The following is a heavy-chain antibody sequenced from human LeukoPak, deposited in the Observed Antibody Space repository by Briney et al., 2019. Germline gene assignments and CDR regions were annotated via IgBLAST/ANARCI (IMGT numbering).Heavy chain of an antibody. CDR3: TKDPGHVLRSFDYSEY. CDR1: GFTFSSYS. D-gene: IGHD3-9*01. Sequence: PGGSLRLSCAASGFTFSSYSMNWVRQAPGKGLEWVSYISSSSSTIYYADSVKGRFTISRDNAKNSLYLQMNSLRAEDTAVYYCTKDPGHVLRSFDYSEYWGQGTRVTVSS. V-gene: IGHV3-48*01. CDR2: ISSSSSTI. J-gene: IGHJ4*02.